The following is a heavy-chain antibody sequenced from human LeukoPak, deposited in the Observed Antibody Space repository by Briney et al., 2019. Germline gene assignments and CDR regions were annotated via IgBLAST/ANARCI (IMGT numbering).Heavy chain of an antibody. CDR1: GGSFSGYY. D-gene: IGHD3-10*01. J-gene: IGHJ4*02. CDR2: INHSGST. Sequence: SETLPLTCAVYGGSFSGYYWSWIRQPPGKGLEWIGEINHSGSTNYNPSLKSRVTISVDRSKNQFSLKLSSVTAADTAVYYCARVRYYGSGSYYTFDYWGQGTLVTASS. V-gene: IGHV4-34*01. CDR3: ARVRYYGSGSYYTFDY.